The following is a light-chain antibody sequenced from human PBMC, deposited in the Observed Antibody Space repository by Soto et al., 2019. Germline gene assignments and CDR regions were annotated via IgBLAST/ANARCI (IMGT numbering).Light chain of an antibody. Sequence: DPQMNQSPSSLSTSVGHTIATTCRASQSISSYLNWYQQKPGKAPKLLISAASILQSGVPSRFSGSGSGTDFTLTISNLQPEDFAGYYCQQTYSSPITFGQGTRLAIK. J-gene: IGKJ5*01. CDR1: QSISSY. CDR2: AAS. CDR3: QQTYSSPIT. V-gene: IGKV1-39*01.